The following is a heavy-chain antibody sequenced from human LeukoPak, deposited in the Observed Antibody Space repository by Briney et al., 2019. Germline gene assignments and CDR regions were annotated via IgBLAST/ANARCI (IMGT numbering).Heavy chain of an antibody. V-gene: IGHV3-30*02. CDR2: IRYDGTNK. CDR3: AKISREGYCSSTSCYDGGYFDY. J-gene: IGHJ4*02. Sequence: PGGSLRLSCVASEFSLSSYDMDWVRQAPGKGLEWVAFIRYDGTNKYYADSVKGRFTISRDNSRNTLYLQMNSLRAEDTAVYYCAKISREGYCSSTSCYDGGYFDYWGQGTLVTVSS. D-gene: IGHD2-2*01. CDR1: EFSLSSYD.